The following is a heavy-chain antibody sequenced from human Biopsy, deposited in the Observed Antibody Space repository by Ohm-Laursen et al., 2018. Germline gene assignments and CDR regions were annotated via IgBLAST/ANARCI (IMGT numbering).Heavy chain of an antibody. CDR2: IIPMFGTA. D-gene: IGHD1-26*01. CDR1: GGTFINSA. Sequence: SVSASCTASGGTFINSAISWVRQPPGHGLEWLGGIIPMFGTANHAQMFQGRVTISADVSTSTSYMELSSLTTEDTAIYYCARGPHSGSHSCFDYWGRGTLVTVSS. J-gene: IGHJ4*02. V-gene: IGHV1-69*13. CDR3: ARGPHSGSHSCFDY.